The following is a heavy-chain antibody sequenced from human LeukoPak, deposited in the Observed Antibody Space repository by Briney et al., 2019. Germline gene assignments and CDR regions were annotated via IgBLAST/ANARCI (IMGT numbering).Heavy chain of an antibody. J-gene: IGHJ4*02. Sequence: ASETLSLTCTVSGGAISSYYWSWIRQPPGKELECIGYIYYSGSTNYNPSLKSRVTISVDTSKNQFSLKLNSVTSADTAVYYRARDRGGYCGGDCYSVFDYWGQGTLVTVSS. CDR2: IYYSGST. CDR1: GGAISSYY. D-gene: IGHD2-21*02. V-gene: IGHV4-59*01. CDR3: ARDRGGYCGGDCYSVFDY.